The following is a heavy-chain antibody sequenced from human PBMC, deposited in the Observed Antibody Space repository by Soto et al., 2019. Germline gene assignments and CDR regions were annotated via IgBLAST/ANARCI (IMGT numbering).Heavy chain of an antibody. Sequence: GASVKVSCKASGYTFTSYAISWVRQAPGQGLEWMGGIIPIFGTANYAQKFQGRVTITADESTSTAYMELSSLRSEDTAVYYCARPSYYYDSSGYHWFDPWGQGTLVTVSS. CDR3: ARPSYYYDSSGYHWFDP. CDR1: GYTFTSYA. V-gene: IGHV1-69*13. D-gene: IGHD3-22*01. CDR2: IIPIFGTA. J-gene: IGHJ5*02.